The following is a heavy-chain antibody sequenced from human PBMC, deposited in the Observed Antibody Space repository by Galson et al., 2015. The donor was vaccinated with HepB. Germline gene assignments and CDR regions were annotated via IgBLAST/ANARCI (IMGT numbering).Heavy chain of an antibody. D-gene: IGHD2-15*01. J-gene: IGHJ6*03. CDR3: ARTPYYYNFMDV. Sequence: CAISEDSVSSNSAAWNWIRQSPSRGLEWLGRTYYRSKWYNDYPVSVKSRVTINPDTSKNQFSLQLNSVTTEDTAVYYCARTPYYYNFMDVWGKGTTVTVSS. V-gene: IGHV6-1*01. CDR1: EDSVSSNSAA. CDR2: TYYRSKWYN.